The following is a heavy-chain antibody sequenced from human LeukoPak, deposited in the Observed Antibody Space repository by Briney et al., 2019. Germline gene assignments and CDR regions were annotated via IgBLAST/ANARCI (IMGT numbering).Heavy chain of an antibody. CDR1: GFTVSRNY. CDR2: IYSGGST. CDR3: AKDPYYYDSSGYYDY. Sequence: GGSLRLSCAASGFTVSRNYMSWVRQAPGKGLEWVSVIYSGGSTYYADSVKGRFTISRDNSKNTLYLQMNSLRAEDTAVYYCAKDPYYYDSSGYYDYWGQGTLVTVSS. D-gene: IGHD3-22*01. V-gene: IGHV3-66*01. J-gene: IGHJ4*02.